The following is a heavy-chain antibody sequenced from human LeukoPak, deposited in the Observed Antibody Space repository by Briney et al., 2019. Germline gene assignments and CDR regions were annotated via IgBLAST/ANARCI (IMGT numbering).Heavy chain of an antibody. CDR3: TTEPTGYYFDY. V-gene: IGHV3-15*01. CDR1: GGSISSSSFY. CDR2: TKSKTDGGTT. Sequence: KPSETLPLTCTVSGGSISSSSFYWGWIRQPPGKGLEWVGRTKSKTDGGTTDYAAPVKGRFTISRDDSKNTLYLQMNSLKTEDTAVYYCTTEPTGYYFDYWGQGTLVTVSS. J-gene: IGHJ4*02.